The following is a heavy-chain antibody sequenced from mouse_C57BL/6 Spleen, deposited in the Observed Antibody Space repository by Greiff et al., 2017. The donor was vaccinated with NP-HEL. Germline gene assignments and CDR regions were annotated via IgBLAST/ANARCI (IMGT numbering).Heavy chain of an antibody. Sequence: VQLQQPGAELVKPGASVKLSCKASGYTFTSYWMHWVKQRPGQGLEWIGMIHPNSGSTNYNEKFKSKATLTVDKSSSTAYMQLSSLTSEDSAVYYCAREGLLRAFAYWGQGTLVTVSA. J-gene: IGHJ3*01. CDR1: GYTFTSYW. CDR3: AREGLLRAFAY. V-gene: IGHV1-64*01. D-gene: IGHD1-1*01. CDR2: IHPNSGST.